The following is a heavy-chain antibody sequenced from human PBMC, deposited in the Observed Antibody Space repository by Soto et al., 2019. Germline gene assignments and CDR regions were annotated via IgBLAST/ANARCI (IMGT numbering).Heavy chain of an antibody. Sequence: QVQLVQSGAEVKQPGASVKVSCKSSGYTFTRYAMHWVRQAPGQGLEWLGWINTGNGDTGFSQKFQGRVSITMDTAASTTYVELSSLISEDTAVYYCARQRDSRILRDAFDIWGQGTLVTVAS. V-gene: IGHV1-3*04. D-gene: IGHD5-18*01. CDR1: GYTFTRYA. J-gene: IGHJ3*02. CDR2: INTGNGDT. CDR3: ARQRDSRILRDAFDI.